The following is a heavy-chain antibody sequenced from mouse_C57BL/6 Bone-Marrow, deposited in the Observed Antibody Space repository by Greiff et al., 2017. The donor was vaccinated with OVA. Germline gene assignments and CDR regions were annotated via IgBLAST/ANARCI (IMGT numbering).Heavy chain of an antibody. J-gene: IGHJ2*01. CDR3: ARDVLRYYFGY. CDR2: ISDGGSYT. D-gene: IGHD1-1*01. Sequence: DVKLVESGGGLVKPGGSLKLSCAASGFTFSSYAMSWVRQTPEKRLEWVATISDGGSYTYYPDNVKGRFTISRDNAKNNLYLQMSHLKSEDTAMYYCARDVLRYYFGYWGQGTTLTVSS. CDR1: GFTFSSYA. V-gene: IGHV5-4*01.